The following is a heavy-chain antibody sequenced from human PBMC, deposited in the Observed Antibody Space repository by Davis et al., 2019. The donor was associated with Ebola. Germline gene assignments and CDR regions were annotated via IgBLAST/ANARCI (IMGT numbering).Heavy chain of an antibody. Sequence: AASVKVSCKASGYDFTGYAISWVRQAPGQGLEWMGRINGYHGDANYAQKFQGRVTMTTDTSASTVYMDLTSLTSDDTAVYFCARSRTFADYYFGMDVWGQGTTVTVSS. CDR2: INGYHGDA. CDR1: GYDFTGYA. J-gene: IGHJ6*02. D-gene: IGHD2-2*01. CDR3: ARSRTFADYYFGMDV. V-gene: IGHV1-18*04.